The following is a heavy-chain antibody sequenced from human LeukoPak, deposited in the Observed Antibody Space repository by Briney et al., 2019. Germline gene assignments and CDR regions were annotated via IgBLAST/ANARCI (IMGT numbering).Heavy chain of an antibody. CDR1: GGSITYHY. Sequence: PSETLSLTCTVSGGSITYHYWSWIRQPPGQGLEWIGYIYFTGTTNYSPSLKSRLTISVDTSKNQFSLKLNSMTAADTAVYYCARGGSWFGDWGQGTLVTVSS. V-gene: IGHV4-59*11. CDR2: IYFTGTT. J-gene: IGHJ4*02. CDR3: ARGGSWFGD. D-gene: IGHD3-16*01.